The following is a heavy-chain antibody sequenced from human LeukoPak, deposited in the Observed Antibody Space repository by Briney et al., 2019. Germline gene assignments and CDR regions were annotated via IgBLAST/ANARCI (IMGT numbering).Heavy chain of an antibody. CDR2: IKQDGSEK. CDR1: GFTFSSYW. CDR3: AKYGLGSFHYDY. D-gene: IGHD3-10*01. V-gene: IGHV3-7*01. J-gene: IGHJ4*02. Sequence: GGSLRLSCAASGFTFSSYWMSWVRRAPGKGLEWVANIKQDGSEKYYVDSVKGRSTISRDNAKKSVYLQMNSLRAEDAAVYYCAKYGLGSFHYDYWGQGTLVTVSS.